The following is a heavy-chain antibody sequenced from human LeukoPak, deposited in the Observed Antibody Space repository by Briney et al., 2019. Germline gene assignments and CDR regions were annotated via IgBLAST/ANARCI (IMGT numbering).Heavy chain of an antibody. CDR1: GGSISSGGYS. CDR3: ARASQLLFNY. Sequence: SQTLSLTCAVSGGSISSGGYSWSWIRQPPGKGLEWIGYIYHSGSTYYNPSLKSRVTISVDRSKNQFSLKLSSVTAADTALYYCARASQLLFNYWGQGTLVTVSS. CDR2: IYHSGST. V-gene: IGHV4-30-2*01. J-gene: IGHJ4*02. D-gene: IGHD2-2*01.